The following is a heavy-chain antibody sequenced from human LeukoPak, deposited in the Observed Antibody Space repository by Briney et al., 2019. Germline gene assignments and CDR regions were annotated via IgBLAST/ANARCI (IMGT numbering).Heavy chain of an antibody. Sequence: GESLKISCEASGYSFTRFWIAWVRKMPGKGLECMGVIYPDDSDTIYSPSFQGQVTISADKSISTAYLQWSSLRASDTAIYYCARNYDLTEPDAFDIWGQGTLVTVSS. D-gene: IGHD3-22*01. CDR2: IYPDDSDT. CDR1: GYSFTRFW. CDR3: ARNYDLTEPDAFDI. V-gene: IGHV5-51*01. J-gene: IGHJ3*02.